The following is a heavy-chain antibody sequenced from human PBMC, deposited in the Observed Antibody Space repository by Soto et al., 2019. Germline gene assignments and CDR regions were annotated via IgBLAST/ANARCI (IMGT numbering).Heavy chain of an antibody. V-gene: IGHV4-4*02. CDR3: ATYNTEAVAGIIDY. Sequence: QVQLQESGPGLVKPSGTLSLTCAVSGGSISSSNWWSWVRQPPGKGLEWIGEIYHSGSTNYNPSLKSRVTISVDKSKNQFSLKRSSVTAADTAVYYCATYNTEAVAGIIDYWGQGTLVTVSS. CDR2: IYHSGST. J-gene: IGHJ4*02. D-gene: IGHD6-19*01. CDR1: GGSISSSNW.